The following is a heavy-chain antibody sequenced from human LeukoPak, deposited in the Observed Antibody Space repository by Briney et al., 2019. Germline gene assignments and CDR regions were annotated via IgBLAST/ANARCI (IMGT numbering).Heavy chain of an antibody. CDR3: ARFLGGSTDPESWFDP. CDR2: ISAYNGNT. V-gene: IGHV1-18*01. CDR1: GYTFTSYG. J-gene: IGHJ5*02. Sequence: GASVKVSCKASGYTFTSYGISWVRQAPGQGLEWMGWISAYNGNTNYAQKLQGRVTMTTDTSTSTAYMELRSLRSDDTAVYYCARFLGGSTDPESWFDPWGQGTLVTVSS. D-gene: IGHD3-16*01.